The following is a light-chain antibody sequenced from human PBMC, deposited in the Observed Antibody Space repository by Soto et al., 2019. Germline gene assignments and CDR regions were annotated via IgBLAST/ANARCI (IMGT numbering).Light chain of an antibody. Sequence: DIQMTQSPSSVSASVGDRVTITCRASQYISSRLAWYQQKPGRAPKLLIYGASSLQSGVPSRFSGSGSGTDFTLHISSLQPEDFATYYCQQAYSFPYTFGQGTKLEIK. J-gene: IGKJ2*01. CDR3: QQAYSFPYT. CDR1: QYISSR. CDR2: GAS. V-gene: IGKV1-12*02.